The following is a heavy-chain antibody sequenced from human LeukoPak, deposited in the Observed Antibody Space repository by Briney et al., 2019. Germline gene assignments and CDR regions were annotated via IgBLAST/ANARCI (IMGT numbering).Heavy chain of an antibody. Sequence: ASVKVSCKASEYTFTGYYIQWMRQAPGQGLEWMGWINPQNGGTKSAQKFQDRVTLTRDTSINTAYMELTGLRSDDTAVYYCARDGEGAHERGDYWGQGTLVTVSS. CDR2: INPQNGGT. J-gene: IGHJ4*02. V-gene: IGHV1-2*02. D-gene: IGHD3-16*01. CDR1: EYTFTGYY. CDR3: ARDGEGAHERGDY.